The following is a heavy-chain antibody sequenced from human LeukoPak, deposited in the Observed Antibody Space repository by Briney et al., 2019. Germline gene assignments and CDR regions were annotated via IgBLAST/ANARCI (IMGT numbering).Heavy chain of an antibody. CDR1: AFTFSSYE. CDR3: ARRFDI. V-gene: IGHV3-48*03. J-gene: IGHJ3*02. Sequence: PGGSLRLSCAASAFTFSSYEMNWVRQAPGKGLEWVSYMSSSGTTIFYADSVKGRFTISRDNAKNSLYLQMNSLRAEDTAVYYCARRFDIWGQGTMVTVSS. CDR2: MSSSGTTI.